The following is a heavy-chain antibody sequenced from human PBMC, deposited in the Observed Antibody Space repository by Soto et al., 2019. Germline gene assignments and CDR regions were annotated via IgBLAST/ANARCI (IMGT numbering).Heavy chain of an antibody. V-gene: IGHV3-23*01. CDR1: GFTFSNYV. Sequence: EMQLLESGGGLVQPGGSLRLSCAASGFTFSNYVMSWVRQAPGKVLEWVSTIIHSGDSTYYADFVKGRFTISRDNSKNRLYRHRNSLRVEITVVCYCAKGSPRDGAFVIWGQGTMVTVSS. CDR2: IIHSGDST. CDR3: AKGSPRDGAFVI. J-gene: IGHJ3*02.